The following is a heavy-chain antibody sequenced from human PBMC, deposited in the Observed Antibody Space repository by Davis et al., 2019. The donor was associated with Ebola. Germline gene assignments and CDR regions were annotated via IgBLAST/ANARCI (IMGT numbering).Heavy chain of an antibody. CDR1: GYTFTGYY. CDR3: ARVGYDFWSGSEYFDY. J-gene: IGHJ4*02. CDR2: INPNSGGT. Sequence: AASVKVSCKASGYTFTGYYMHWVRQAPGQGLEWMGWINPNSGGTNYAQKLQGRVTMTTDTSTSTAYMELRSLRSDDTAVYYCARVGYDFWSGSEYFDYWGQGTLVTVSS. D-gene: IGHD3-3*01. V-gene: IGHV1-2*02.